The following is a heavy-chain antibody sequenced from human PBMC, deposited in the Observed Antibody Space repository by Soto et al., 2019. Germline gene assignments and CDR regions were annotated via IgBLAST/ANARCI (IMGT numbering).Heavy chain of an antibody. Sequence: PSETLSLTCTVSGGSVISGSYYWSWIRQPPGKGLEWIGYIYYSGSTNYNPSLKSRVTISVDTSKNQFSLKLSSVTAADTAVYYCASGLRFFDYWGQGTLVTVS. J-gene: IGHJ4*02. CDR2: IYYSGST. CDR1: GGSVISGSYY. V-gene: IGHV4-61*01. D-gene: IGHD3-3*01. CDR3: ASGLRFFDY.